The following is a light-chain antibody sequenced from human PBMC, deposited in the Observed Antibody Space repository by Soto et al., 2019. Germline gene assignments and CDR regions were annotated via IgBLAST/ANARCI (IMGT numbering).Light chain of an antibody. V-gene: IGLV2-14*01. CDR1: SSDVGGYNY. J-gene: IGLJ1*01. CDR2: EVS. Sequence: QSALTQPASVSGSPGQSITISCTGTSSDVGGYNYVSWYQQHPGKAPKLLIFEVSNLPSGVSNRFSGSKSGNTASLTVSGLQAEDEADYYCSSYASSSSYVFGPGTKLTVL. CDR3: SSYASSSSYV.